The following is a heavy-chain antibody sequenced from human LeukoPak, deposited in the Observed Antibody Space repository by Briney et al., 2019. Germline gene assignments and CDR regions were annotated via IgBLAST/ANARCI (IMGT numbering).Heavy chain of an antibody. CDR3: ARAYYGSGTFDY. Sequence: PSETLSLTCAVSGYSISSGYYWGWIRQPPGKGLEWIGSIYHSGGTYYNPSLKSRVTISVDTSKNQFSLKLSSVTAADTAVYYCARAYYGSGTFDYWGQGTLVTVSS. V-gene: IGHV4-38-2*01. D-gene: IGHD3-10*01. CDR2: IYHSGGT. CDR1: GYSISSGYY. J-gene: IGHJ4*02.